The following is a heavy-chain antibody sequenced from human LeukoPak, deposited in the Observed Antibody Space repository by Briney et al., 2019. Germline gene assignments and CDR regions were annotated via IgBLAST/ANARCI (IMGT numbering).Heavy chain of an antibody. Sequence: GASVKVSCKASGGTFSSYAISWVRQAPGQGLEWMGWINPNSGGTNYAQKFQGRVTMTRDTSISTAYMELSRLRSDDTAVYYCARGNVWESFDYWGQGTLVTVSS. D-gene: IGHD1-26*01. V-gene: IGHV1-2*02. CDR2: INPNSGGT. CDR3: ARGNVWESFDY. CDR1: GGTFSSYA. J-gene: IGHJ4*02.